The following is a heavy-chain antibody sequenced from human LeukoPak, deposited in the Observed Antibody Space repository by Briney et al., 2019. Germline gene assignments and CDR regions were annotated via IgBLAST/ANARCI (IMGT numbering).Heavy chain of an antibody. CDR2: ISSSGSTI. CDR3: AELGITMIGGV. CDR1: GLTFSSYE. D-gene: IGHD3-10*02. J-gene: IGHJ6*04. V-gene: IGHV3-48*03. Sequence: GSPRLPCAAPGLTFSSYEMKWGRQAPGKGLEWVSYISSSGSTIYYADSVKGRFTISRDNAKNSLYLQMNSLRAEDTAVYYCAELGITMIGGVWGKGTTVTISS.